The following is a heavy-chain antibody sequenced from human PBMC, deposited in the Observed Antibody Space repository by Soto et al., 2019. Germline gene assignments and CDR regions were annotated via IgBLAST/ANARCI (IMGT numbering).Heavy chain of an antibody. CDR1: GGSISSSYW. CDR3: SRRAPEGFDP. V-gene: IGHV4-4*02. Sequence: SETLSLTCAVSGGSISSSYWWNWVRQPPGKGLEWIGKIYHSGSTNYNPSLKSRVTISVDTSKNHFSLKLGSVTAADTALYYCSRRAPEGFDPWGQGTLVTVSS. J-gene: IGHJ5*02. CDR2: IYHSGST.